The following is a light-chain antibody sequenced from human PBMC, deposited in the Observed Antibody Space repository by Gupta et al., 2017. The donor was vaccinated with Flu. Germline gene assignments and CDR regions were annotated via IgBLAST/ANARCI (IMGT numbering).Light chain of an antibody. CDR3: QMSCA. CDR1: QTIRNF. V-gene: IGKV3-11*01. Sequence: VLTQSPATLSFSPGERATLFCRASQTIRNFLAWYQQKPGQPHRLLIDDVFNGATGIPARLSGSGSVTDFTLPFSCVEPEDLAGYDSQMSCAFGGGTQVEIK. CDR2: DVF. J-gene: IGKJ4*01.